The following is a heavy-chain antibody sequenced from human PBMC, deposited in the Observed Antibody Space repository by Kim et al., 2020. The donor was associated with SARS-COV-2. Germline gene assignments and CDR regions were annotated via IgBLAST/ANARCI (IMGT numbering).Heavy chain of an antibody. V-gene: IGHV3-30-3*01. J-gene: IGHJ6*02. CDR1: GLSFDSSA. D-gene: IGHD3-10*01. CDR3: ARGNYYESVSLSDYYNGMDV. CDR2: ISYDGRNK. Sequence: GGSLRLSCAASGLSFDSSAMNWVRQAPGKGLEWVAVISYDGRNKYHADSVKGRFTISRDNSKSTLHLQMNSLRVEDTAVYYCARGNYYESVSLSDYYNGMDVWGQGTTVTVSS.